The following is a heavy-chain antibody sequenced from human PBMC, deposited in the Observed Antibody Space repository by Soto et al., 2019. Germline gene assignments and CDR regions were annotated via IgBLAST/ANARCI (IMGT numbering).Heavy chain of an antibody. J-gene: IGHJ4*02. Sequence: GGSLRLSCAASGFTFGNYAMSWVRQGPGMGLEWVSAISTDGYNRYYADSVEGRFTISRDNSRKMLYLQMNSLRDEDTAIYYCAKGSASGRPYYFDYWGQGTLVTVSS. CDR2: ISTDGYNR. CDR3: AKGSASGRPYYFDY. D-gene: IGHD6-6*01. CDR1: GFTFGNYA. V-gene: IGHV3-23*01.